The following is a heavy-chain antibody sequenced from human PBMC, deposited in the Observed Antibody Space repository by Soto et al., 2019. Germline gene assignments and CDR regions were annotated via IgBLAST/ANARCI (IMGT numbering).Heavy chain of an antibody. CDR3: ARVLVVATAHDY. D-gene: IGHD1-26*01. V-gene: IGHV1-46*01. J-gene: IGHJ4*02. CDR1: GYTFTSYY. CDR2: INPSGGST. Sequence: ASVKVSCKASGYTFTSYYMHWVRPAPVRGLEWMGIINPSGGSTSYAQKFQGRVTMTRDPSTSTFYMEWSSLSSEDTAVYYCARVLVVATAHDYWGQGTLVTLSS.